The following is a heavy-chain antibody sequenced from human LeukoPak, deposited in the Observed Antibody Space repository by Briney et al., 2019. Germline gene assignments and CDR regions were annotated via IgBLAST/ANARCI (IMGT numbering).Heavy chain of an antibody. J-gene: IGHJ4*02. CDR3: ARGRLLWFGREYYFDY. D-gene: IGHD3-10*01. V-gene: IGHV4-59*12. CDR1: GGSISSYY. Sequence: SETLSLTCTVSGGSISSYYWSWIRQPPGKGLEWIGYIYYSGSTNYNPSLKSRVTISVDTSKNQFSLKLSSVTAADTAVYYCARGRLLWFGREYYFDYWGQGTLVTVSS. CDR2: IYYSGST.